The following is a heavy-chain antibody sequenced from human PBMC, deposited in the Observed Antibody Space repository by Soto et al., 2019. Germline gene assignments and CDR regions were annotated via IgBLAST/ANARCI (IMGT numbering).Heavy chain of an antibody. J-gene: IGHJ4*02. V-gene: IGHV3-48*03. Sequence: GGALRLSCADSGFTFSSYGMHWVRQAPGKGLEWISYISSTGSGTHYADSVKGRFTISRDNARNSLSLQMNSLRAEDTAIYYCVRDLHEPLPADVLQVANWGQGTQVTVS. CDR2: ISSTGSGT. D-gene: IGHD1-1*01. CDR1: GFTFSSYG. CDR3: VRDLHEPLPADVLQVAN.